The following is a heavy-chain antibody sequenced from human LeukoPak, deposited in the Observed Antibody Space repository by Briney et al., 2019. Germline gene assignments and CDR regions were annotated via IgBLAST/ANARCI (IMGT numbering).Heavy chain of an antibody. CDR3: ARDRDEVVPLDAFDI. J-gene: IGHJ3*02. CDR1: GFTFSDYY. V-gene: IGHV3-11*04. D-gene: IGHD2-21*01. Sequence: GGALRLSCAASGFTFSDYYMSWVRQAPGKGLEWVSYISSSGNTIYYADSVKGRFTISRDNAKTSLYLQMNSLRAEDTAVYYCARDRDEVVPLDAFDIWGQGTMVTVSS. CDR2: ISSSGNTI.